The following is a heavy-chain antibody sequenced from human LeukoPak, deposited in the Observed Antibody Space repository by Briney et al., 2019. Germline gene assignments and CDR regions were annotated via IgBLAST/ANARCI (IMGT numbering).Heavy chain of an antibody. CDR3: AGSHSSGSLDY. CDR1: GFTVSSNY. Sequence: GSLRLSCAASGFTVSSNYMSWIRQPPGKGLEWIGYIYYSGSTNYNPSLKSRVTISVDTSKNQFSLKLSSVTAADTAVYYCAGSHSSGSLDYWGQGTLVTVSS. V-gene: IGHV4-59*02. J-gene: IGHJ4*02. CDR2: IYYSGST. D-gene: IGHD6-19*01.